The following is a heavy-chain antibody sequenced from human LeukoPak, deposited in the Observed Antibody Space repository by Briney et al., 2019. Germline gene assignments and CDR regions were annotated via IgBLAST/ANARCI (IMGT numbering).Heavy chain of an antibody. CDR3: AQMGIAARIDY. V-gene: IGHV4-61*02. D-gene: IGHD6-6*01. Sequence: SQTLSLTCTVSGGSISSGSYYWSWIRQPAGKGLEWIGRIYTSGSTNYNPSLKSRVTISVDTSKNQFSLKLSSVTAANTAVYYCAQMGIAARIDYWGQGTLVTVSS. J-gene: IGHJ4*02. CDR2: IYTSGST. CDR1: GGSISSGSYY.